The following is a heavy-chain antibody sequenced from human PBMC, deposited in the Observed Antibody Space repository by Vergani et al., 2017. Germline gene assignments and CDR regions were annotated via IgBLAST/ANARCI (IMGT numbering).Heavy chain of an antibody. CDR1: GGSFSGYY. J-gene: IGHJ2*01. Sequence: QVQLQQWGAGLLKPSETLSLTCAVYGGSFSGYYWSWIRQPPGKGLEWIGEINHSGSTNYNPSLKSRVTISVDTSKNQFSLQLSSVTAADTAVYYCAREAAGYFDYWGRGTLVTVSS. CDR3: AREAAGYFDY. D-gene: IGHD6-13*01. V-gene: IGHV4-34*01. CDR2: INHSGST.